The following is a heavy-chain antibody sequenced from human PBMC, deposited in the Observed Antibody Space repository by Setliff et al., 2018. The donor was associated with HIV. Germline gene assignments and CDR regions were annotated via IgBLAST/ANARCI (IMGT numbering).Heavy chain of an antibody. CDR1: GGSIRGSNYY. J-gene: IGHJ4*02. D-gene: IGHD5-18*01. CDR2: SYYSGST. Sequence: SENLSLTCTVSGGSIRGSNYYWAWIRQPPGKGLEWIGSSYYSGSTYYNPSLKSRVTISVDTSKNQFSLKLTSVTAADTAIYYCATDTAFLQEGTEFWGQGALVTV. V-gene: IGHV4-39*01. CDR3: ATDTAFLQEGTEF.